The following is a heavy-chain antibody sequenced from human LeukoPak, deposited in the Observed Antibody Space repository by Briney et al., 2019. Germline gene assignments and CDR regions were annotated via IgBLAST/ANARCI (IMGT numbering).Heavy chain of an antibody. CDR1: GYSFTTYA. J-gene: IGHJ4*02. CDR2: ISAYNGNT. Sequence: ASVKVSCKASGYSFTTYAISWVRQAPGQGLEWMGRISAYNGNTNYAQKLQGRVTMTTDTSTNTAYMDLRSLRSDDTAVYYCARDQGYCTSASCSIDYWGQRTLVTVSS. D-gene: IGHD2-2*01. CDR3: ARDQGYCTSASCSIDY. V-gene: IGHV1-18*01.